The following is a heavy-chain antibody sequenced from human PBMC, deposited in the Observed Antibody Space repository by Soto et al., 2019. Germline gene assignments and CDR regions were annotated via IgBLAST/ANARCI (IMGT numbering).Heavy chain of an antibody. CDR2: IKQDGSEK. CDR3: ARETGTMRYYFDY. Sequence: EVQLVESGGGLVQPGGSLRLSCAASGFTFSSYWMTWFRQAPGRGREWVANIKQDGSEKYYVDSVKGRFTISRDNAKNSLYLQMNSLRAEDTAVYYCARETGTMRYYFDYWGQGTLVTVSS. J-gene: IGHJ4*02. D-gene: IGHD1-7*01. CDR1: GFTFSSYW. V-gene: IGHV3-7*01.